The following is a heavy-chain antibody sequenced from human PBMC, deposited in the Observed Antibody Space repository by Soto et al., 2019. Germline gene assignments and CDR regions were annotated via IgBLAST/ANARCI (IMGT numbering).Heavy chain of an antibody. V-gene: IGHV1-18*04. J-gene: IGHJ6*02. Sequence: ASVKVSCKASGYTFTSYGISWVRQAPGQGLEWMGWISAYNGNTNYAQKLQGRVTMTTDTSTSTAYMELGSLRSDDTAVYYCARGGAAAARAYYYYGMDVWGQGTTVTVSS. D-gene: IGHD6-13*01. CDR2: ISAYNGNT. CDR1: GYTFTSYG. CDR3: ARGGAAAARAYYYYGMDV.